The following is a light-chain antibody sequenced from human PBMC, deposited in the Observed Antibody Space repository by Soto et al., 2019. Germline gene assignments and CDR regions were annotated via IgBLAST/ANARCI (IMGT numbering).Light chain of an antibody. Sequence: DIHITQSRAYVRASVGDGFTIAYRASQGIKNWLAWYQQKPGKAPNLLIYTGSSLQSGVPSRFSGSGSGTDFTLTINSLQPEDFATYYCQQAASFPITFGQGTRLEIK. CDR1: QGIKNW. J-gene: IGKJ5*01. CDR3: QQAASFPIT. V-gene: IGKV1-12*01. CDR2: TGS.